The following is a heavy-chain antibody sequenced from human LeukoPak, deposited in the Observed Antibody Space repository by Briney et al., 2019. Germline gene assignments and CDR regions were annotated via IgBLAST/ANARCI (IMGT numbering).Heavy chain of an antibody. J-gene: IGHJ4*02. CDR1: GFTFSSHW. CDR2: INQDGSEK. V-gene: IGHV3-7*02. D-gene: IGHD6-13*01. CDR3: ARGVPGSSWSH. Sequence: GGSLRLSCAASGFTFSSHWMSWVRQAPGKGLEWLANINQDGSEKYYVDSVKGRFTISRDNAKNSQYLQMSGLRAEDTAVYYCARGVPGSSWSHWGQGTLVTVSS.